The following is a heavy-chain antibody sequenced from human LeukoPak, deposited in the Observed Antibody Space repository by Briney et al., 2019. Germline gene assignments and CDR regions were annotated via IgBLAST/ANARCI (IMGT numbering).Heavy chain of an antibody. CDR2: IIPIFGTA. D-gene: IGHD2-21*02. CDR3: AVFGGDCYDSPRCYYYYYKDV. CDR1: GGTFSSYA. J-gene: IGHJ6*03. V-gene: IGHV1-69*05. Sequence: SVKVSCKASGGTFSSYAISWVRQAPGQGLEWMGGIIPIFGTANYAQKFQGRVTITTDESTSTAYMELSSLRSEDTAVYYCAVFGGDCYDSPRCYYYYYKDVWGKGTTVTVSS.